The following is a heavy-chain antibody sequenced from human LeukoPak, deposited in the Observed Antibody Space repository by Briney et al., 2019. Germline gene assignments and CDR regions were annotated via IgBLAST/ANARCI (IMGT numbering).Heavy chain of an antibody. CDR2: ISGSGAGT. V-gene: IGHV3-23*01. CDR3: AKGDYGYYYYMDV. J-gene: IGHJ6*03. D-gene: IGHD4-17*01. Sequence: GGSLRLSCAASGLTFSSYAMKWVRRAPGKGLEWVSTISGSGAGTYYADSVKGRFTISRDNSKNTVYLQMNSLRADDTAIYCCAKGDYGYYYYMDVWGKGTTVTVSS. CDR1: GLTFSSYA.